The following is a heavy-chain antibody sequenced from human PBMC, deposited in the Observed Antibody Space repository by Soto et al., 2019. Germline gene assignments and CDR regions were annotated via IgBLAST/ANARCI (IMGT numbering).Heavy chain of an antibody. CDR2: ISAYNGNT. CDR3: ARGYCSGGSCYWFDP. J-gene: IGHJ5*02. Sequence: ASVKVSCKASGYTFTSYGISWVRQAPGQGLEWMGWISAYNGNTNYAQKLQGRVTMTTDTSTSTAYMELRSLRSDDTAVYYCARGYCSGGSCYWFDPWGQGTLVTVS. V-gene: IGHV1-18*01. D-gene: IGHD2-15*01. CDR1: GYTFTSYG.